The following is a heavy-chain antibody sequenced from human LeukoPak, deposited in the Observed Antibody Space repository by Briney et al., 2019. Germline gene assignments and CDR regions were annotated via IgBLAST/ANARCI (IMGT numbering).Heavy chain of an antibody. J-gene: IGHJ6*03. CDR1: GYTFTSYG. Sequence: ASVKVSCKASGYTFTSYGISWVRQAPGQGLEWMGWISGYYGNTNYAQKLQGRVTMTTDTSTSTAYMELRSLRSDDTAVYYCARDLGRRCSGGRCYYYYNYMDVWGKGTTVTISS. V-gene: IGHV1-18*01. CDR3: ARDLGRRCSGGRCYYYYNYMDV. D-gene: IGHD2-15*01. CDR2: ISGYYGNT.